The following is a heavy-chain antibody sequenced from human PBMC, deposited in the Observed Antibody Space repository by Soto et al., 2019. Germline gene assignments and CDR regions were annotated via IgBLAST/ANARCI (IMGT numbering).Heavy chain of an antibody. D-gene: IGHD2-15*01. CDR2: INSDGSST. Sequence: GGSLRLSCAASGSTFSSYWMHWVRQAPGKGLVWVSRINSDGSSTSYADSVKGRFTISRDNAKNTLYLQMNSLRAEDTAVYYCARYMEGYCSGGSCYGDAFDIWGQGTMVTVSS. J-gene: IGHJ3*02. CDR1: GSTFSSYW. CDR3: ARYMEGYCSGGSCYGDAFDI. V-gene: IGHV3-74*01.